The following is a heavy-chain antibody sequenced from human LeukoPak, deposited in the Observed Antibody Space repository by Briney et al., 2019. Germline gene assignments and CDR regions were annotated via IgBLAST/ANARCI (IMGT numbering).Heavy chain of an antibody. CDR3: ARYIAAAGTRNWFDP. CDR1: GGSISSYY. D-gene: IGHD6-13*01. CDR2: IYYSGST. Sequence: SETLSLTCTVSGGSISSYYWSWIRQPPGKGLEWIGYIYYSGSTNYNPSLKSRVTISVDTSKNQFSLKLSSVTAADTAVYYCARYIAAAGTRNWFDPGGQGTLVTVSS. V-gene: IGHV4-59*08. J-gene: IGHJ5*02.